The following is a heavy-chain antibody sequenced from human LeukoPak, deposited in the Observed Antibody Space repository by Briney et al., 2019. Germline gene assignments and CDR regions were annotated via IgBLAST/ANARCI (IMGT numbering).Heavy chain of an antibody. V-gene: IGHV3-23*01. J-gene: IGHJ6*02. Sequence: GGSLRLSCAASGFTFTSSAMSWVRQAPGKGLEWVSAISGSGDSTYYADSVKGRFTISRDNSKNTLYLQMNSLRAEDTAVYYCANDPLTYCSGGSCYPEYYYGMDVWGQGTTVTVSS. CDR3: ANDPLTYCSGGSCYPEYYYGMDV. D-gene: IGHD2-15*01. CDR2: ISGSGDST. CDR1: GFTFTSSA.